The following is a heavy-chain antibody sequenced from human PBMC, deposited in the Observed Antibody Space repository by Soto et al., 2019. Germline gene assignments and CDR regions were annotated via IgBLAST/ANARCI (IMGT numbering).Heavy chain of an antibody. CDR3: AEGVSSGDYYFEY. CDR2: ISQDGSNK. D-gene: IGHD2-21*02. CDR1: GFTFRSYG. J-gene: IGHJ4*02. V-gene: IGHV3-30*18. Sequence: QVHLVESGGGVVQPGRSLRLSCAASGFTFRSYGMHWVRQAPGKGLEWVAVISQDGSNKYYADSVKGRFTISRDNSKNTLYLQMNSLRAEDTAVYYCAEGVSSGDYYFEYWGQGTLVTVPS.